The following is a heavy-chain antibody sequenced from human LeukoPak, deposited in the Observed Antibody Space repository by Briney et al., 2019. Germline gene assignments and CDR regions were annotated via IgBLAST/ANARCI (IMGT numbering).Heavy chain of an antibody. Sequence: GGSLRLSCVASGFTFSNYWMHWVRQPPGKGLVWVSRIYVDGRTTNYADSVKGRFTISRDNSKNTLYLQMNSLRAEDTAVYYCAKDTGYSSGWYLNWFDPWGQGTLVTVSS. J-gene: IGHJ5*02. CDR3: AKDTGYSSGWYLNWFDP. V-gene: IGHV3-74*01. CDR2: IYVDGRTT. CDR1: GFTFSNYW. D-gene: IGHD6-19*01.